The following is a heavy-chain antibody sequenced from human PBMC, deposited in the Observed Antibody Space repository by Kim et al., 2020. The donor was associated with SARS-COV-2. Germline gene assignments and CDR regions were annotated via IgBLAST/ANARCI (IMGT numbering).Heavy chain of an antibody. CDR2: IYYSGST. J-gene: IGHJ4*02. V-gene: IGHV4-30-4*01. CDR1: GGSISSGDYY. CDR3: ARWFGEPVYYFDY. D-gene: IGHD3-10*01. Sequence: SETLSLTCTVSGGSISSGDYYWSWIRQPPGKGLEWIGYIYYSGSTYYNPSLKSRVTISVDTSKNQFSLKLSSVTAADTAVYYCARWFGEPVYYFDYWGQGTLVTDSS.